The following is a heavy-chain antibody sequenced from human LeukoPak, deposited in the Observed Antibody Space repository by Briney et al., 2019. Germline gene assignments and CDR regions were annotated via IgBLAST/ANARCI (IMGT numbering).Heavy chain of an antibody. CDR2: MSYDGSKT. J-gene: IGHJ4*02. CDR3: AKLLSNSGRFLY. D-gene: IGHD4-23*01. Sequence: PGGSLRLSCAASGFFFSTYAMHWVRQAPGKGLEWVALMSYDGSKTYYADSVRGRFTISRDNSKNTLYLQMNSLRAEDTAVYYCAKLLSNSGRFLYWGQGTLVTVSS. V-gene: IGHV3-30*04. CDR1: GFFFSTYA.